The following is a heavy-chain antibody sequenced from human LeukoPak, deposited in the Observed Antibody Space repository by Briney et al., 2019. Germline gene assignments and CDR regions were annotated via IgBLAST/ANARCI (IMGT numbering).Heavy chain of an antibody. J-gene: IGHJ4*02. D-gene: IGHD6-19*01. V-gene: IGHV3-7*03. CDR3: ARLGPASSGWPESFDY. CDR1: GFSFSNYW. Sequence: PGGSLRLSCAASGFSFSNYWMSWVRQSPEKGLEWVANIKEDGSEKYYVDSVKGRFTISRDNAKNSLDLQMNSLRVEDTAVYYCARLGPASSGWPESFDYWGQGTLVTVSS. CDR2: IKEDGSEK.